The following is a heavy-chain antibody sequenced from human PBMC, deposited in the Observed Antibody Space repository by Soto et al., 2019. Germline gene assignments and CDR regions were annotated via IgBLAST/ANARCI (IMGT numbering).Heavy chain of an antibody. J-gene: IGHJ4*02. CDR1: GGTFSSYA. D-gene: IGHD3-10*01. CDR2: IIPIFGTA. Sequence: SVKVSCKASGGTFSSYAISWVRQAPGQGLEWMGGIIPIFGTANYAQKFQGRVTITADESTSTAYMELSSLRSEDTAVYYCARDSNYGSGGYYSLFDYWGQGTLVTVPQ. CDR3: ARDSNYGSGGYYSLFDY. V-gene: IGHV1-69*13.